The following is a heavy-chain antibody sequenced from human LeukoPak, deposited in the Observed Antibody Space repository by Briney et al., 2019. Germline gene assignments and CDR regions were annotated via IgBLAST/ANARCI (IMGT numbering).Heavy chain of an antibody. Sequence: SETLSLTCTVSGGSISNYYWSWIRQPPGKGLEWIGSIYQSGSTYYNPSLKSRVTISVDTSKNQFSLNLSSVTAADTAVYYCARVVGAHNFDYWGQGTLVTVSS. CDR3: ARVVGAHNFDY. CDR2: IYQSGST. J-gene: IGHJ4*02. CDR1: GGSISNYY. V-gene: IGHV4-59*08. D-gene: IGHD2-15*01.